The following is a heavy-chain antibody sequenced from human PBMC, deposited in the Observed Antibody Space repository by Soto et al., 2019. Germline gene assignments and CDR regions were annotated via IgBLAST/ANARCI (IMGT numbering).Heavy chain of an antibody. CDR2: INESGST. V-gene: IGHV4-34*01. Sequence: QVQLQQWGAGLLKPSETLSLSCAVYGQSFSGHSWAWIRQPPGQGLEWIGEINESGSTYYNPSLKSRVTISTDTSKNQFSLKLSSVSAADTAAYFCARGSGIVALPGELEDVKYDYWGQGTLVNVSS. D-gene: IGHD1-1*01. CDR1: GQSFSGHS. J-gene: IGHJ4*02. CDR3: ARGSGIVALPGELEDVKYDY.